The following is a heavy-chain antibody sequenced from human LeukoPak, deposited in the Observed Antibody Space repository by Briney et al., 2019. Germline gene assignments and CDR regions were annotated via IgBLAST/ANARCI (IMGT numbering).Heavy chain of an antibody. CDR1: GFTFSSYG. CDR2: IWFDGSTK. J-gene: IGHJ4*02. Sequence: PGRSLRLSCAASGFTFSSYGMHWVRQAPGKGLEWVAVIWFDGSTKYYGDSVKGRFTISRDNSRDTLYLQMNSLRAEDTAVYYCATLPRTYGPLHYWGQGTLVTVSS. CDR3: ATLPRTYGPLHY. V-gene: IGHV3-33*01. D-gene: IGHD1-7*01.